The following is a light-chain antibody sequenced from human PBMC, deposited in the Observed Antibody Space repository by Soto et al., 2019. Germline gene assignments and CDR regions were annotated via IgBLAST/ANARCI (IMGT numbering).Light chain of an antibody. J-gene: IGLJ1*01. V-gene: IGLV2-23*01. CDR2: EGS. Sequence: QSALTQPASVSGSPGQSITISCTGTSSDVGSYNLVSWYQQHPGKAPKLMIYEGSKRPSGVSNRVSGSKSGNTASLTISGLQAEDEADYYCCSYAGSSIPYVFGTGTKVTVL. CDR3: CSYAGSSIPYV. CDR1: SSDVGSYNL.